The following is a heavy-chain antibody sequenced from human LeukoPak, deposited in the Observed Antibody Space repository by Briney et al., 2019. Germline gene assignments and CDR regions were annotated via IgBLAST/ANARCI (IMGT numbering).Heavy chain of an antibody. Sequence: SETLSLTCSVSGGSIASDGYYWSWIRQYPGKGLEWIGYFHYSGSTYYNPSLKSRVTISGDTSKNQFSLKLSSVTAADTAVYYCARDLGLVTERWLQLDLWGQGTLVTVSS. CDR1: GGSIASDGYY. CDR2: FHYSGST. CDR3: ARDLGLVTERWLQLDL. D-gene: IGHD5-24*01. J-gene: IGHJ5*02. V-gene: IGHV4-31*03.